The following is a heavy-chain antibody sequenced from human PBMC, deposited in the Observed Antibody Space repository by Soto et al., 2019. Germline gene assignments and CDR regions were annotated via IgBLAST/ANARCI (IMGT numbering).Heavy chain of an antibody. CDR3: ARVPLETLAGYCYGMDV. CDR2: INPNSGGT. D-gene: IGHD3-10*01. V-gene: IGHV1-2*04. J-gene: IGHJ6*02. CDR1: GYTFTGYY. Sequence: ASVKVSCKASGYTFTGYYMHWVRQAPGQGLEWMGWINPNSGGTNYAQKFQGWVTMTRDTSISTAYMELSRLRSDDTAVYYCARVPLETLAGYCYGMDVWGQGTTVTVSS.